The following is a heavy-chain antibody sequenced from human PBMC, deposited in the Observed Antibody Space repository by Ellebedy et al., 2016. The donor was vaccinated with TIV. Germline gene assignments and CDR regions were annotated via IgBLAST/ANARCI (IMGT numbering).Heavy chain of an antibody. V-gene: IGHV1-46*01. CDR3: ARVGNLYATRGSDAFDI. Sequence: AASVKVSCKASGYTFTTYYMHWMRQAPGQGLEWVGIINPSGGGTSCAQKFQGRVTMTRDTSTSTVYMELSSLKSEDTAVYYCARVGNLYATRGSDAFDIWGQGTMVTVSA. D-gene: IGHD2-8*01. CDR1: GYTFTTYY. J-gene: IGHJ3*02. CDR2: INPSGGGT.